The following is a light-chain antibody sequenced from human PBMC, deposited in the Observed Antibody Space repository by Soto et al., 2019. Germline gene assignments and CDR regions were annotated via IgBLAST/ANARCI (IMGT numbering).Light chain of an antibody. CDR3: QQYNNWPPLT. J-gene: IGKJ4*01. V-gene: IGKV3D-15*01. Sequence: EIVMTQSPATLCVSPGDRVTLSCRASQTIDNNLAWYQQRPGQPPRLLIYGASTRANGIPARFSGSGSGTEFPLTISSLQSEDFAVYCCQQYNNWPPLTFGGGTKVEIK. CDR2: GAS. CDR1: QTIDNN.